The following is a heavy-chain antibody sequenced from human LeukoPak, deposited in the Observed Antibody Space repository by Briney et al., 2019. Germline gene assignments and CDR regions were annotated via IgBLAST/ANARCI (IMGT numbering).Heavy chain of an antibody. Sequence: GRSLRLSCAASGFAFSSYALHWVRQGPGKGLEWVALVSYDGGTKYYADSVRGRITISRDNAKNSLYLQMNSLRAEDTALYYCAKDMALDSSGIGDYWGQGTLVTVSS. J-gene: IGHJ4*02. CDR2: VSYDGGTK. D-gene: IGHD6-19*01. CDR3: AKDMALDSSGIGDY. CDR1: GFAFSSYA. V-gene: IGHV3-30-3*01.